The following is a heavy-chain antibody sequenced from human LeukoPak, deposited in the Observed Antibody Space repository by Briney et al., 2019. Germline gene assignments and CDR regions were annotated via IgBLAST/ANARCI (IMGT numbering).Heavy chain of an antibody. D-gene: IGHD3-22*01. CDR3: AKDLYYYDSSGYNGFFDY. CDR1: GFSLSS. J-gene: IGHJ4*02. V-gene: IGHV3-21*04. Sequence: GGSLRLSCAASGFSLSSMNWVRQAPGKGLEWVSSISSSSSYIYYADSVKGRFTISRDNSKNTLYLQMNSLRAEDTAVYYCAKDLYYYDSSGYNGFFDYWGQGTLVTVSS. CDR2: ISSSSSYI.